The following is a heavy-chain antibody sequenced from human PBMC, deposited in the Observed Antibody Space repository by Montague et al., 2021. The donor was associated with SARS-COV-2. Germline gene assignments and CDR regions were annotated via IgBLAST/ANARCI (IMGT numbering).Heavy chain of an antibody. CDR2: ISSSGSTI. Sequence: SLRLSCSASGFTFSSYEMNWVRQAPGKGLEWVSYISSSGSTIYYADSVKGRFTISRDNAKNSLYLQMNNLRAEDTAVYYCARGGTYYDFWSGYQNYYYGMDVWGQGTTVTVSS. D-gene: IGHD3-3*01. V-gene: IGHV3-48*03. J-gene: IGHJ6*02. CDR1: GFTFSSYE. CDR3: ARGGTYYDFWSGYQNYYYGMDV.